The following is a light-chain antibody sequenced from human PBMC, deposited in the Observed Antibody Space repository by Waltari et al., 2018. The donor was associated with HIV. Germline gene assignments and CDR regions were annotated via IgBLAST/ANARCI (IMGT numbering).Light chain of an antibody. CDR1: SSNIGSNA. CDR2: YDD. Sequence: QSVLTQPPSLSESPRQRVTISCSGSSSNIGSNAVTWYQQLPGNAPKLLIYYDDMLPSGVSDRFSGSKSGSSASLAISGLQSEDEADYYCAAWDDILNAYVFGSGTKVTVL. J-gene: IGLJ1*01. V-gene: IGLV1-36*01. CDR3: AAWDDILNAYV.